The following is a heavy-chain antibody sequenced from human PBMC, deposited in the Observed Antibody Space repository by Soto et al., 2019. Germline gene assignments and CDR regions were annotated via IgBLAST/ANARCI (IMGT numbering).Heavy chain of an antibody. Sequence: TLSLTCTVSGGSISSYYWSWIRQPPGKGLEWIGYIYHSGSTYYNPSLKSRVTISVDTSKNQFSLKLSSVTAADTAVYYCAGGLNWAFDYWGQGTLVTVSS. CDR3: AGGLNWAFDY. D-gene: IGHD7-27*01. CDR1: GGSISSYY. CDR2: IYHSGST. V-gene: IGHV4-59*04. J-gene: IGHJ4*02.